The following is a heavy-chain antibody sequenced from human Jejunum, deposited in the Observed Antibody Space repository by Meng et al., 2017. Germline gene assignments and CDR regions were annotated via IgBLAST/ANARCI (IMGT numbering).Heavy chain of an antibody. Sequence: VELVGSGGGLVVPGGSLTLSCSASGFTFNRAWMGWVRQVQGKGLEWVGRIKSKVDGASRGYAAPVQGRFTISRDDSKSSLDLQMYSLKPEDTAVYYCAVWISGRGHWGQGTLVTVSS. CDR1: GFTFNRAW. CDR2: IKSKVDGASR. J-gene: IGHJ1*01. V-gene: IGHV3-15*01. D-gene: IGHD5-12*01. CDR3: AVWISGRGH.